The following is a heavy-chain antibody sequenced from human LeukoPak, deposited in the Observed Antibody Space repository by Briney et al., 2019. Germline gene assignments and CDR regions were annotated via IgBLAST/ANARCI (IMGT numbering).Heavy chain of an antibody. CDR1: GFTFTGHS. V-gene: IGHV3-30-3*02. CDR3: AKRGTI. D-gene: IGHD2-8*01. J-gene: IGHJ4*02. CDR2: VGNDEKTI. Sequence: PGGPLRLSCVASGFTFTGHSMHWVRQAPGKGLEWVAVVGNDEKTIFYADSLKGRFTISRDNSKNTLYLQMISLRDEDTAIYYCAKRGTIWGQGTLVTVSS.